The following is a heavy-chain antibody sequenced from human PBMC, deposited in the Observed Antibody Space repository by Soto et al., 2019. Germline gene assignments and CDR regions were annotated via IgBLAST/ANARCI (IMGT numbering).Heavy chain of an antibody. CDR3: AKEKGGYSGYHFDY. J-gene: IGHJ4*02. V-gene: IGHV3-23*01. CDR2: ISSIGGST. CDR1: GFTFSSYT. D-gene: IGHD5-12*01. Sequence: EVQLLESGGGLVQPGGSLRLSCAASGFTFSSYTMSWVRQAPGKGLEWVSAISSIGGSTYYADSVKGRFTISRDNSKNTLYLQMNSLRAEDTAVYYCAKEKGGYSGYHFDYWGQGTLVTVSS.